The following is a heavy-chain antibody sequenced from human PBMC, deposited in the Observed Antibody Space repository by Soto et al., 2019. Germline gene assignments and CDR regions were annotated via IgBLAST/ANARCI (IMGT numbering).Heavy chain of an antibody. D-gene: IGHD3-3*01. CDR1: GFTFSNYK. CDR2: ISGSSTYI. V-gene: IGHV3-21*01. CDR3: AREMTYDRNWFDP. J-gene: IGHJ5*02. Sequence: GSLRLSCAASGFTFSNYKMNWVRQAPGKGLEWVSSISGSSTYIYYADSVKGRFTISRDNAKNSLYLQMNSLRAEDTAVYYGAREMTYDRNWFDPWGQGTLVTVSS.